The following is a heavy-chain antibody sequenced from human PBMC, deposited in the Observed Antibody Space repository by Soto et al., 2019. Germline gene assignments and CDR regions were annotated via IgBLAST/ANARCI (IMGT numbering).Heavy chain of an antibody. CDR2: INHSGST. CDR3: ARERGSDYVWGSYRSEYYYYGMDV. V-gene: IGHV4-34*01. J-gene: IGHJ6*02. Sequence: SETLSLTCAVYGGSFSGYYWTWIRQPPGTGLEWIGEINHSGSTNYNPSLKSRVTISVDTSKNQFSLKLTSVTAADTAVYYCARERGSDYVWGSYRSEYYYYGMDVWGQGTTVTVSS. CDR1: GGSFSGYY. D-gene: IGHD3-16*02.